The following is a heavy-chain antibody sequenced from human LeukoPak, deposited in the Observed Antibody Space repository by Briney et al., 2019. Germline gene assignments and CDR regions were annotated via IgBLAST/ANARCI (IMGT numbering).Heavy chain of an antibody. CDR1: GGTFNNYA. Sequence: ASVKVSCKAPGGTFNNYAISWVRQAPGQGLEWMGWINANSGNTDYAQNFQGRVTLTTDTSTNVAYMELRSLTSDDTAVYYCARDVGVTRFDPWGQGTLVTVSS. V-gene: IGHV1-18*01. CDR3: ARDVGVTRFDP. J-gene: IGHJ5*02. CDR2: INANSGNT. D-gene: IGHD3-22*01.